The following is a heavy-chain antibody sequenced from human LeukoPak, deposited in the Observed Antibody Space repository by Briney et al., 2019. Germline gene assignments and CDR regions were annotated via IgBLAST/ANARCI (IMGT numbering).Heavy chain of an antibody. D-gene: IGHD3-3*02. J-gene: IGHJ4*02. Sequence: ASVKVSCKASGYTFTVYYMHWVRQAPGQGLEWMGWINPNSGGTNYAQKFQSRVTMTRDTSISTTYMELSRLRSDDTAVYDCASGPQGSIRLPFDSWGQGTLVTVSS. CDR2: INPNSGGT. CDR3: ASGPQGSIRLPFDS. V-gene: IGHV1-2*02. CDR1: GYTFTVYY.